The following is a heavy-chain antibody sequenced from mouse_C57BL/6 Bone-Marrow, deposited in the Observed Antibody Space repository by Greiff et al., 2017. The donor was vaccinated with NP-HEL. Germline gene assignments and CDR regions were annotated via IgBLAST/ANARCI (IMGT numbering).Heavy chain of an antibody. CDR2: IDPETGGT. D-gene: IGHD1-1*01. CDR3: TRRNLTTVVATNGDY. J-gene: IGHJ2*01. Sequence: QVQLQQSGAELVRPGASVTLSCKASGYTFTDYEMHWVKQTPVHGLEWIGAIDPETGGTAYNQKFKGKAILTADKSSSTAYMELRSLTSEDSAVYYCTRRNLTTVVATNGDYWGQGTTLTVSS. CDR1: GYTFTDYE. V-gene: IGHV1-15*01.